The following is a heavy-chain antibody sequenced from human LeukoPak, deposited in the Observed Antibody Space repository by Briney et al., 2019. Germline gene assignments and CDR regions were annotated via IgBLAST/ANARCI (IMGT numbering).Heavy chain of an antibody. V-gene: IGHV3-30-3*01. CDR3: ARSAYCGGDCYSADFDY. D-gene: IGHD2-21*02. Sequence: GRSLRLSCAASGFTFSSYAMHWVRQAQGKGLEWVAVISYDGSNKYYADSVKGRFTISRDNSKNTLYLQMNSLRAEDTAVYYCARSAYCGGDCYSADFDYWGQGTLVTVSS. CDR2: ISYDGSNK. CDR1: GFTFSSYA. J-gene: IGHJ4*02.